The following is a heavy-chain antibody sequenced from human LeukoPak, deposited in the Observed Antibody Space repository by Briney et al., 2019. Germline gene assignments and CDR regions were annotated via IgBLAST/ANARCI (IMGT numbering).Heavy chain of an antibody. CDR2: INDSGGNT. Sequence: GGSLRLSCAASGFTFMNYAATWVRQAPGKGLEWVSVINDSGGNTYYADSVKGRFTISRDNSKNTLYLQMNSLRSNDTAVYYCAKGSTSSGSLVDYWGQGTLVTVSS. J-gene: IGHJ4*02. CDR3: AKGSTSSGSLVDY. CDR1: GFTFMNYA. D-gene: IGHD1-26*01. V-gene: IGHV3-23*01.